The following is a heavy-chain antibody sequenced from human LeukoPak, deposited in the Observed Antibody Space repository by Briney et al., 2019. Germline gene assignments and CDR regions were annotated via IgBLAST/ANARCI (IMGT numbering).Heavy chain of an antibody. Sequence: GRSLRLSCAASGFTFSSYAMHWVRQAPGKGLEWVSVIYSGGSTYYADSVKGRFTISRDNSKNTLYLQMNSLRAEDTAVYYCAREPDGYIDYWGQGTLVTVSS. CDR1: GFTFSSYA. CDR3: AREPDGYIDY. V-gene: IGHV3-66*02. CDR2: IYSGGST. D-gene: IGHD5-24*01. J-gene: IGHJ4*02.